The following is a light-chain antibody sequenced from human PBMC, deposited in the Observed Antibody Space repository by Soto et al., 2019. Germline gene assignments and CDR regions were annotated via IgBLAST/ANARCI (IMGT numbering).Light chain of an antibody. Sequence: DIVMTQSPLSLPVTPGEPASISCRSSQSLLHSNGYNYLNWYLQKPGQSPQLLIYLGSNRASGVPDRFSGSGSGTDFTLKISRVEADDVGLYYCIQALQTPRTFGQGTKVEIK. CDR2: LGS. CDR1: QSLLHSNGYNY. CDR3: IQALQTPRT. V-gene: IGKV2-28*01. J-gene: IGKJ1*01.